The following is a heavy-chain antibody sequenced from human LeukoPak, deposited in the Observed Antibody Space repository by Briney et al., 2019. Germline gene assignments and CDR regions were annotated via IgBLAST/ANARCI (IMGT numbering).Heavy chain of an antibody. V-gene: IGHV3-30-3*01. CDR3: ALYYYDSSGYSH. J-gene: IGHJ4*02. Sequence: PGRSLRLSCAASGFTFSSYAMHWVRQAPGKGLEWVAVISYDGSNKYYADSVKGRFTISRDNSKNTLYLQMNSLRAEDTAVYYCALYYYDSSGYSHWGQGTLVTVSS. D-gene: IGHD3-22*01. CDR2: ISYDGSNK. CDR1: GFTFSSYA.